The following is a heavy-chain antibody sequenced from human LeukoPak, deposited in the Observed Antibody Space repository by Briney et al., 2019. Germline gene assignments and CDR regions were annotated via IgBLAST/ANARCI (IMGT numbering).Heavy chain of an antibody. D-gene: IGHD6-19*01. CDR3: ARGRYSSGWLRG. V-gene: IGHV4-34*01. CDR2: INHSGST. J-gene: IGHJ4*02. CDR1: GGSFSGYY. Sequence: SETLSLTCAVYGGSFSGYYWSWIRQPPGKGLEWIGEINHSGSTNYNPSLKSRVTISVDTSKNQFSLKLSSVTAADTAVYYCARGRYSSGWLRGWGQGTLVTVSS.